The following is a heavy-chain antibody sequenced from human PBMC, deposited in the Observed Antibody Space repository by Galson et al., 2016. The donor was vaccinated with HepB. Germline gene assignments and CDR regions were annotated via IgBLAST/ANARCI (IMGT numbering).Heavy chain of an antibody. J-gene: IGHJ4*02. V-gene: IGHV1-46*01. CDR3: ASCSGGSCYSVDY. CDR2: INPSGGST. CDR1: GYTFTSYY. D-gene: IGHD2-15*01. Sequence: SVKVSCKASGYTFTSYYMHWVRQAPGQGLEWMGIINPSGGSTSYAQKFQGRVTMTRDTSTSTVYMELSSLRPEDTAVYYCASCSGGSCYSVDYWGQGTLVTVSS.